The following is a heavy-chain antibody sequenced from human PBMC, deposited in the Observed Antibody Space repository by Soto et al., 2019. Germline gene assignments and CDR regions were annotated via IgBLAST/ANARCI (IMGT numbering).Heavy chain of an antibody. CDR3: ARVGDGGNSDY. D-gene: IGHD2-21*02. CDR2: INHSGST. Sequence: QVQLQQWGAELLKPSETLSLTCAVYGGSFSGYYWSWIRQPPGKGLEWIGEINHSGSTNYNPSLKSRVTISVDTSKNQFSLKLSSVTAADTAVYYCARVGDGGNSDYWGQGTLVTVSS. J-gene: IGHJ4*02. V-gene: IGHV4-34*01. CDR1: GGSFSGYY.